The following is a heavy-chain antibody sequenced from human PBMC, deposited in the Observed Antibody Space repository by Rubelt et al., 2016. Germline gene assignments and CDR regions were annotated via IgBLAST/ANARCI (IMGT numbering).Heavy chain of an antibody. D-gene: IGHD3-16*01. CDR1: GGSFSGYY. J-gene: IGHJ4*02. CDR2: INHSGST. Sequence: QVQLQQWGAGLLKPSETLSLTCAVYGGSFSGYYWSWIRQPPGKGLEWIGEINHSGSTNYNPSLKSRVTISEATSKNQFSLRLSSVTAADTAVYYCARAYVWGSRNYFDYWGQGTLVTVSS. V-gene: IGHV4-34*01. CDR3: ARAYVWGSRNYFDY.